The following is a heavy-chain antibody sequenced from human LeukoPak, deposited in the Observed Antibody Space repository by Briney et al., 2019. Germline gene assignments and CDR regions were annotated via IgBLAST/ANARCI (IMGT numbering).Heavy chain of an antibody. J-gene: IGHJ4*02. CDR1: GGSISSGVYY. Sequence: ASQTLSLTCTVSGGSISSGVYYWSWIRQHPGKGLEWIGEINHSGSTNYNPSLKSRVTISVDTSKNQFSLKLSSVTAADTAVYYCARVIVGATPTKYLQIEYYFDYWGQGTLVTVSS. CDR2: INHSGST. CDR3: ARVIVGATPTKYLQIEYYFDY. D-gene: IGHD1-26*01. V-gene: IGHV4-31*03.